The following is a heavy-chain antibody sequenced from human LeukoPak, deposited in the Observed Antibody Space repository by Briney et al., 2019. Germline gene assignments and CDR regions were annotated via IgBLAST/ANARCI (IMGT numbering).Heavy chain of an antibody. CDR1: GGSISSGDYY. V-gene: IGHV4-30-4*01. D-gene: IGHD3-10*01. CDR3: ARGLSYYGSGSYFY. J-gene: IGHJ4*02. Sequence: SETLSLTCTVSGGSISSGDYYWSWIRQPPGKGLEWIGYIYYSGSTYYNPSLKSRVTISLDTSKNQFSLKLSSVTAADSAVYYCARGLSYYGSGSYFYWGQGTLVTVSS. CDR2: IYYSGST.